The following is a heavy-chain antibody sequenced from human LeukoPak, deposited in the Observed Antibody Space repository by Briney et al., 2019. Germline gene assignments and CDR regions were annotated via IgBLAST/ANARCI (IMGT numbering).Heavy chain of an antibody. D-gene: IGHD1-26*01. J-gene: IGHJ4*02. CDR3: AKGRSGSYPLFDC. CDR2: ISSSSSYI. V-gene: IGHV3-21*04. Sequence: GGSLRLSCAASGFTFSSYSMNWVRQAPGKGLEWVSSISSSSSYIYYADSVKGRFTISRDNAKNSLSLQMISLRAEDTAVYYCAKGRSGSYPLFDCWGQGTLVTVSS. CDR1: GFTFSSYS.